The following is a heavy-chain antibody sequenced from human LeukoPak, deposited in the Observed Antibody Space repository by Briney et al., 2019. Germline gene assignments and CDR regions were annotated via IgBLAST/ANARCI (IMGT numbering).Heavy chain of an antibody. CDR2: INGSGGST. Sequence: GGSLRLSCAASGFTFSSYGMSGVRQAPGKGLEWVSDINGSGGSTYYADFVKGRFTISRDNSKNTLYLQMHSLRAEDTAVYYCAKRGLIWGQGTLVTVSS. J-gene: IGHJ4*02. CDR1: GFTFSSYG. V-gene: IGHV3-23*01. CDR3: AKRGLI.